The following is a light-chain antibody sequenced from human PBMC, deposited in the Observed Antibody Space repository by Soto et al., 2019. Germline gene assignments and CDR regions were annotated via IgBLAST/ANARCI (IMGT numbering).Light chain of an antibody. V-gene: IGLV2-14*01. Sequence: HSVLTQPASLSGSPGQSITISCTGSSSDVGAYHFVSWYQHHPGKAPKLILYEVTARPSGVSSRFSGSKSGNTASLTISGLQADDEANYYCSSYTSSNTPYVFGTGTKVTVL. CDR1: SSDVGAYHF. CDR3: SSYTSSNTPYV. CDR2: EVT. J-gene: IGLJ1*01.